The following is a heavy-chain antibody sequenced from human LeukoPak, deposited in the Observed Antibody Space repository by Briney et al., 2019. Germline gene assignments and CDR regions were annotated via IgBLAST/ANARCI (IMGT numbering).Heavy chain of an antibody. CDR2: IYYSGST. J-gene: IGHJ4*02. V-gene: IGHV4-39*01. D-gene: IGHD6-13*01. Sequence: PSETLSLTCTVSGGSLSSSSYYWGWIRQPPGKGLEWIGSIYYSGSTYYNPSLKSRVTISVDTSKNQFSLKLSSATAADTAVYYCARPPMEQLAPFDYWGQGTLVTVSS. CDR1: GGSLSSSSYY. CDR3: ARPPMEQLAPFDY.